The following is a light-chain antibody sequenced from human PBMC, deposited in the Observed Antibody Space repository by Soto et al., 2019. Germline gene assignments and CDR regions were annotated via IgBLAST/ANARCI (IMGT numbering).Light chain of an antibody. Sequence: QSVLTQPPSASGSPGQSVTISCTGTSSDVGTYKYVSWYQQYPGKAPKLMIYEVSKRPSGVPDRFSGSKSGNTASLTVSGLQADDEADYSCTSYVGSNIWVFGGGTKLTVL. J-gene: IGLJ3*02. CDR2: EVS. V-gene: IGLV2-8*01. CDR3: TSYVGSNIWV. CDR1: SSDVGTYKY.